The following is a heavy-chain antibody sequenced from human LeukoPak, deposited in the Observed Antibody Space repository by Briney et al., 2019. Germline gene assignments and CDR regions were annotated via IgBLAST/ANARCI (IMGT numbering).Heavy chain of an antibody. J-gene: IGHJ4*02. Sequence: ASVNVSCTVSGYTLTELSMHWVRQAPGKGLEWMGGFDPEDGETIYAQKFQGRVTMTEDTSTDTAYMELSSLRSEDTAVYYCATDPYGSGSYSRYWGQGTLVTVSS. CDR2: FDPEDGET. V-gene: IGHV1-24*01. D-gene: IGHD3-10*01. CDR1: GYTLTELS. CDR3: ATDPYGSGSYSRY.